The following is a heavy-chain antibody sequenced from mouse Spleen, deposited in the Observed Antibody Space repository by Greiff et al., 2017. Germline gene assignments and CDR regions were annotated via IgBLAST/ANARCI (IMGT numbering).Heavy chain of an antibody. Sequence: EVKLVESGGGLVKPGGSLKLSCAASGFTFSDYGMHWVRQAPEKGLEWVAYISSGSSTIYYADTVKGRFTISRDNAKNTLFLQMTSLRSEDTAMYYCAGASYGSSPYWYFDVWGAGTTVTVSS. J-gene: IGHJ1*01. D-gene: IGHD1-1*01. V-gene: IGHV5-17*01. CDR2: ISSGSSTI. CDR3: AGASYGSSPYWYFDV. CDR1: GFTFSDYG.